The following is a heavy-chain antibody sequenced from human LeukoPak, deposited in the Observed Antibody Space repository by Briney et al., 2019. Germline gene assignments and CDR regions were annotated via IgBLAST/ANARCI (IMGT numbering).Heavy chain of an antibody. D-gene: IGHD3-9*01. J-gene: IGHJ5*02. CDR1: GGSISSYY. V-gene: IGHV4-59*01. CDR2: IYYSGST. CDR3: ARRGYDILTGSGWFDP. Sequence: AETLSLTCTVSGGSISSYYWSWIRQPPGKGLEWIGYIYYSGSTNYNPSLKSRVTISVDTSKNQFSLKVSSVTAADTAVYHCARRGYDILTGSGWFDPWGQGTLVTVSS.